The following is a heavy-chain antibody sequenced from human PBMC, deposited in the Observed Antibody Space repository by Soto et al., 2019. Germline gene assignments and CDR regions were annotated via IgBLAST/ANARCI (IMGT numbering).Heavy chain of an antibody. D-gene: IGHD3-10*01. CDR1: GRSISIYY. J-gene: IGHJ4*02. V-gene: IGHV4-59*07. Sequence: SDTLSLTFTVSGRSISIYYWSWLRAPPGKGLEWIGYIYYSGSTNYNPSLKSRVTISVDTSKNQFSLKLSSVTAADTAVYYCARAPRGNYGYPSYFDYWGQGTLVTVS. CDR3: ARAPRGNYGYPSYFDY. CDR2: IYYSGST.